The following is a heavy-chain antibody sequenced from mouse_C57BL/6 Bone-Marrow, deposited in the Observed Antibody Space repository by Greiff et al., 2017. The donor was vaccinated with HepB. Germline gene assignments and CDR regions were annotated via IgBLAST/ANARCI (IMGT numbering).Heavy chain of an antibody. Sequence: QVQLQQSGAELVMPGASVKLSCKASGYTFTSYWMHWVKQRPGQGLEWIGEIDPSDSYTNYNQKFKGKSTLTVDKSSSTAYMQLSSLTSEDSAVYYCARSFAYWGQGTLVTVSA. V-gene: IGHV1-69*01. CDR3: ARSFAY. CDR2: IDPSDSYT. CDR1: GYTFTSYW. J-gene: IGHJ3*01.